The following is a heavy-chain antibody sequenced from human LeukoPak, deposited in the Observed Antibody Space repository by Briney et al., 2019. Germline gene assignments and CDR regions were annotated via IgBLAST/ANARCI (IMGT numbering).Heavy chain of an antibody. Sequence: SVKVSCKASGGTFSNLGISWARQAPGHGLEWMGGIIPIFATATYAQKFQGRVTITADDSTSTAYMELRSLRSDDTAVYYCTRGEDYVVEVNATTWTLFDYWGQGTLVTVSS. J-gene: IGHJ4*02. D-gene: IGHD2-15*01. CDR1: GGTFSNLG. CDR3: TRGEDYVVEVNATTWTLFDY. V-gene: IGHV1-69*01. CDR2: IIPIFATA.